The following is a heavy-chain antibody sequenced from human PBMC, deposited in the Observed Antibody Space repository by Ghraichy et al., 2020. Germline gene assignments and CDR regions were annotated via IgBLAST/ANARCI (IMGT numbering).Heavy chain of an antibody. CDR3: AKESYTATVTYFDY. V-gene: IGHV3-23*01. D-gene: IGHD5-18*01. CDR1: GFTFSSYC. Sequence: GESLNISCAASGFTFSSYCMSWARQAPGKGLEWISAIIYNGDTTYYAASLKGRFTISSDNSKDTLFLQMNSLRAEDTAIYYCAKESYTATVTYFDYWGQGTLVTVSS. CDR2: IIYNGDTT. J-gene: IGHJ4*02.